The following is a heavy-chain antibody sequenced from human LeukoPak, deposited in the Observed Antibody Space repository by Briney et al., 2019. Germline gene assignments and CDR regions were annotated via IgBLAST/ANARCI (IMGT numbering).Heavy chain of an antibody. D-gene: IGHD5-12*01. J-gene: IGHJ6*03. V-gene: IGHV3-23*01. Sequence: GGSLRLSCATSGFTFSGYAMSWVRQAPGEGLEWVSAISGSGGSTYYADSVKGRFTISRDNSKNTLYLQMNSLRAEDTAVYYCAKGGSNSGYDFLAWPYYYYYMDVWGKGTTVTVSS. CDR3: AKGGSNSGYDFLAWPYYYYYMDV. CDR2: ISGSGGST. CDR1: GFTFSGYA.